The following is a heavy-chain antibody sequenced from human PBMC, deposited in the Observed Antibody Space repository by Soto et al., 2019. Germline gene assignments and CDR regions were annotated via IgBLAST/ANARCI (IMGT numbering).Heavy chain of an antibody. CDR3: ARSYYYGSGSPWNFDY. D-gene: IGHD3-10*01. V-gene: IGHV1-69*12. J-gene: IGHJ4*02. Sequence: QVQLVQSGAEVKKPGSSVKVSCKASGGTFSSYAISWVRQAPGQGLEWMGGIIPIFGTANYAQKFQGRVTITADESTSTSYMELSSLRSEDTAVYYCARSYYYGSGSPWNFDYWGQGTLVTVSS. CDR2: IIPIFGTA. CDR1: GGTFSSYA.